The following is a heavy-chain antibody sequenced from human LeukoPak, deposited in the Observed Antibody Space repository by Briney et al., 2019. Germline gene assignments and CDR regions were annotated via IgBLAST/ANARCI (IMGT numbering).Heavy chain of an antibody. J-gene: IGHJ4*02. CDR1: GFTFSSYS. D-gene: IGHD6-19*01. V-gene: IGHV3-21*01. Sequence: GGSLRLSCAASGFTFSSYSMNWVRQAPGKGLEWVSSISSSSSCIYYADPVKGRFTISRDNAKNSLYLQMNSLRAEDTAVYYCARDLNGIAVAGPFDYWGQGTLVTVSS. CDR3: ARDLNGIAVAGPFDY. CDR2: ISSSSSCI.